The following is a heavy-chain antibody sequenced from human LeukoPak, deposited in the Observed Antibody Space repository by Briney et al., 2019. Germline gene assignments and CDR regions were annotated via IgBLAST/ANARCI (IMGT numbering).Heavy chain of an antibody. CDR2: IYYSGSA. D-gene: IGHD3-22*01. V-gene: IGHV4-59*11. CDR3: ARHPPNYYDSSRGWFDP. J-gene: IGHJ5*02. CDR1: GGSISSHY. Sequence: PSETLSLTCTVSGGSISSHYWSWIRQPPGKGLEWIGYIYYSGSANYNPSLKSRVTISVDTSKNQFSLKLSSVTAADTAVYYCARHPPNYYDSSRGWFDPWGQGTLVTVSS.